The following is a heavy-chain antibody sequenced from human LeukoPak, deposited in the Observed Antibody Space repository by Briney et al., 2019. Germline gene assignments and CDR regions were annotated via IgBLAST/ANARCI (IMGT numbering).Heavy chain of an antibody. CDR1: GITFSSYW. CDR2: IKQDGSEK. CDR3: ARAGGNMVRGVGELDY. D-gene: IGHD3-10*01. J-gene: IGHJ4*02. Sequence: GGSLRLSCAASGITFSSYWMSWVRQAPGKGLEWVANIKQDGSEKYYVDSVKGRFTISRDNAKNSLYLQMNSLRAEDTAVYYCARAGGNMVRGVGELDYWGQGTLVTVSS. V-gene: IGHV3-7*01.